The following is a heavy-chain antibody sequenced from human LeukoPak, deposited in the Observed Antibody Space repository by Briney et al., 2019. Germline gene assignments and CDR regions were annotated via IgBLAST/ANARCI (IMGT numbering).Heavy chain of an antibody. J-gene: IGHJ4*02. V-gene: IGHV4-39*01. CDR1: GGSISSSSYY. D-gene: IGHD6-13*01. Sequence: KPSETLSLTCTVSGGSISSSSYYWGWIRQPPGKGLEWIGSIYYSGSTYYNPSLKSRVTISVDTSKNQFSLKLSSVTAADTAVYYCARSDSSSWWGIDYWGQGTLVTVSS. CDR2: IYYSGST. CDR3: ARSDSSSWWGIDY.